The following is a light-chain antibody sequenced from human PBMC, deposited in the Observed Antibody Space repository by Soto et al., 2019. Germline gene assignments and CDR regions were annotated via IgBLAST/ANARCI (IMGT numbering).Light chain of an antibody. CDR3: SSYSSMSTLV. CDR1: SDDIGGYNY. V-gene: IGLV2-14*01. CDR2: EVS. J-gene: IGLJ2*01. Sequence: QSVLTQPAAVSGSPGQSITISCTGTSDDIGGYNYVSWYQQHPGEDPKLIIYEVSARPSGVSSRSSGSKSANTSFLTITGLQADDEAHYYCSSYSSMSTLVFGGGTKLTVL.